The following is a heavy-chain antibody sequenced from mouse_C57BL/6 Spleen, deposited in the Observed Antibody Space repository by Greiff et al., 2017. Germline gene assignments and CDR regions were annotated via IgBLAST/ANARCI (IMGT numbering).Heavy chain of an antibody. CDR1: GFNIKDDY. J-gene: IGHJ2*01. CDR2: IDPENGDT. Sequence: VQLKQSGAELVRPGASVKLSCTASGFNIKDDYMHWVKQRPEQGLEWIGWIDPENGDTEYASKFQGKATITADTSSNTAYLQLSSLTSEDTAVYYCTTSHYGSSSYYFDYWGQGTTLTVSS. CDR3: TTSHYGSSSYYFDY. V-gene: IGHV14-4*01. D-gene: IGHD1-1*01.